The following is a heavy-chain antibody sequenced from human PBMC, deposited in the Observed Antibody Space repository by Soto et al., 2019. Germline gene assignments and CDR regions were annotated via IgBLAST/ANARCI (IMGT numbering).Heavy chain of an antibody. CDR2: IYYSGST. V-gene: IGHV4-30-4*01. Sequence: SETLSLTCTVSGGSISSGDYYWSWIRQPPGKGLEWIGYIYYSGSTYYNPSLKSRVTISVDTSKNQFSLKLSSVTAADTAVYYCAREEVPAAISFYYYYGMDVWGQGTTVTVSS. J-gene: IGHJ6*02. CDR3: AREEVPAAISFYYYYGMDV. CDR1: GGSISSGDYY. D-gene: IGHD2-2*01.